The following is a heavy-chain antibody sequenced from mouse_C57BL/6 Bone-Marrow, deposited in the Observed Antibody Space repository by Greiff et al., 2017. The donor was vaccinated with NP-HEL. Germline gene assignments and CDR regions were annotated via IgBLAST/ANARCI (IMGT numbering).Heavy chain of an antibody. D-gene: IGHD1-1*01. J-gene: IGHJ1*03. CDR2: IFPGSGST. CDR1: GYTFTDYY. V-gene: IGHV1-75*01. Sequence: QVQLQQSGPELVKPGASVKISCKASGYTFTDYYINWVKQRPGQGLEWIGWIFPGSGSTYYNEKFKGKATLTVDKSSSTAYMLLSSLTSEDSAVYFCARDDYGSSYGWYFDVWGTGTTVTVSS. CDR3: ARDDYGSSYGWYFDV.